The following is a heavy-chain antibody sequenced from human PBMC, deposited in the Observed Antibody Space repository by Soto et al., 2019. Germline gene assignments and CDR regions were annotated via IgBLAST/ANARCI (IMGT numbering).Heavy chain of an antibody. J-gene: IGHJ5*02. CDR1: GASIYNGGYF. CDR2: ISFSGTT. Sequence: SETLSLTCSVSGASIYNGGYFWSWIRQSPGKGLEWIGTISFSGTTYYNPSLKGRVTISMDTSKNQFSLKLNSVTAADTAVFYCARQGPSYIVAGSHWFDPWGQGTLVTVSS. CDR3: ARQGPSYIVAGSHWFDP. D-gene: IGHD6-19*01. V-gene: IGHV4-39*01.